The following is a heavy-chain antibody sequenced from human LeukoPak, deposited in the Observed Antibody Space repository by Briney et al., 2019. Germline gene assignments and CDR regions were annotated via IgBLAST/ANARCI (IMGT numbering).Heavy chain of an antibody. D-gene: IGHD3-10*01. CDR3: ARIFQASGNYYSYFDY. CDR2: INSDGSTT. Sequence: PGGSLRLSCEASGFTFSTYWMHWVRQAPGKGLVWVSRINSDGSTTSYADSVRGRFTISRDNARNTLYLQMNSLRAEDTAVYYCARIFQASGNYYSYFDYWGQGTLVTVSS. J-gene: IGHJ4*02. V-gene: IGHV3-74*01. CDR1: GFTFSTYW.